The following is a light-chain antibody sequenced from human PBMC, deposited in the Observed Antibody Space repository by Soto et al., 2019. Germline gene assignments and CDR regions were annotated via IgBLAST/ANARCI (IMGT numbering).Light chain of an antibody. CDR1: QRVSSGF. CDR2: DAS. CDR3: QQYGGSPAT. J-gene: IGKJ1*01. Sequence: EIVLTQSPGTLSLSPGERVSLSCRASQRVSSGFVAWYQQKPGQAPRLLIYDASTRATGIPDRFSGGGSGTDFSLTISRLEPEDFAVYYCQQYGGSPATFGQGTKVEIK. V-gene: IGKV3-20*01.